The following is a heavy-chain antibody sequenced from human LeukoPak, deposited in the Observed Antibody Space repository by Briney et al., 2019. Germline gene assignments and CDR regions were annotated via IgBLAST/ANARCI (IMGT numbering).Heavy chain of an antibody. CDR1: GFTFSSNA. J-gene: IGHJ4*02. CDR2: ISGSGGST. D-gene: IGHD4-23*01. V-gene: IGHV3-23*01. Sequence: GGSLRLSCAASGFTFSSNAMSWVRQAPGKGLEWVSAISGSGGSTYYADSVKGRFTISRDNSKNALYLQMNSLRAEDTAVYYCAKGSSVVSVDYWGQGTLVTVSS. CDR3: AKGSSVVSVDY.